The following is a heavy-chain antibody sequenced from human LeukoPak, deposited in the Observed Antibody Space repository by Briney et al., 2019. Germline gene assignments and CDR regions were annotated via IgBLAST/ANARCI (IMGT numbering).Heavy chain of an antibody. CDR1: GFTFSSYA. V-gene: IGHV3-30-3*01. D-gene: IGHD3-10*01. CDR2: ISHDRSNN. CDR3: ARDLSGSYMADY. J-gene: IGHJ4*02. Sequence: PGRSLILSCVVSGFTFSSYAMHWARQAPGKGLEWVAVISHDRSNNCHADSVKGRFTISRDNSKNTLYLQMNSLRVEDTAVYYCARDLSGSYMADYWGQGTLVTVSS.